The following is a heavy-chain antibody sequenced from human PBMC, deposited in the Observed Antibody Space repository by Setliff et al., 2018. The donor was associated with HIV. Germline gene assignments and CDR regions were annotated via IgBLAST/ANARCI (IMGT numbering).Heavy chain of an antibody. D-gene: IGHD3-3*01. J-gene: IGHJ4*02. CDR3: ARVNDFWTAYKPFDY. CDR1: GFTFSSYG. CDR2: IWYDGSSK. V-gene: IGHV3-33*08. Sequence: GGSLRLSCAVSGFTFSSYGMHWVRQAPGKGLEWVAVIWYDGSSKSYADSVKGRFTLSRDNAKNSLYLQMNSLRAEDTAVYYCARVNDFWTAYKPFDYWGQGTLVTVSS.